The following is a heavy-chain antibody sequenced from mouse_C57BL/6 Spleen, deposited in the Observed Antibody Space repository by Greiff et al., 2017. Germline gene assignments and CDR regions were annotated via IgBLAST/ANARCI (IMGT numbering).Heavy chain of an antibody. Sequence: QVQLQQSGAELVRPGASVTLSCKASGYTFTDYEMHWVKQTPVHGLEWIGAIDPETGGTAYNQKFKGKAILTADKSSSTAYMELRSLTSEDSAVYYGTRSQSDGYYEGYWGQGTTLTVSS. V-gene: IGHV1-15*01. CDR2: IDPETGGT. CDR3: TRSQSDGYYEGY. J-gene: IGHJ2*01. D-gene: IGHD2-3*01. CDR1: GYTFTDYE.